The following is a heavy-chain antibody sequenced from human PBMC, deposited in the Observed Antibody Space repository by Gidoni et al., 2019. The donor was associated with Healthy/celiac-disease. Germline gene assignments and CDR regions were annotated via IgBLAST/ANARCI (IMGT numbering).Heavy chain of an antibody. V-gene: IGHV2-70*15. CDR2: IDWDDDK. Sequence: QVTLRESGPALVKPTQTLTLTCTFAGFSLSTSGMCVSWIRQPPGKALEWLARIDWDDDKYYSTSLKTRLTISKDTSKHQVVLTLTNMDPVDTATYYCARIKVGDGYFDYWGQGTLVTVSS. CDR1: GFSLSTSGMC. J-gene: IGHJ4*02. CDR3: ARIKVGDGYFDY. D-gene: IGHD2-2*01.